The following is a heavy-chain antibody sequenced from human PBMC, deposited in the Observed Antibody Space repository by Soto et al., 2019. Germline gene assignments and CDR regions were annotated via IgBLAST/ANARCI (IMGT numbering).Heavy chain of an antibody. CDR1: GYTFTGYY. CDR2: INPNSGGT. CDR3: ARDGAHYYYYGMDV. V-gene: IGHV1-2*02. J-gene: IGHJ6*02. Sequence: GASVKVSCKASGYTFTGYYMHWVLQAPGQGLEWMGWINPNSGGTNYAQKFQGGVTMTRDTSISTAYMELSRLRSDDTAVYYCARDGAHYYYYGMDVWGQGTTVTVSS. D-gene: IGHD1-26*01.